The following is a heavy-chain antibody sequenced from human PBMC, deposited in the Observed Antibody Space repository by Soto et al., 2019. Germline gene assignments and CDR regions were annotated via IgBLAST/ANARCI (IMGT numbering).Heavy chain of an antibody. V-gene: IGHV3-23*01. Sequence: GGSLRLSCAASGFTFSSYAMSWVRQAPGKGLEWVSAISGSGGSTYYADSVKGRFTISRDNSKNTLYLQMNSLRAEDTAVYYCAKGTTVNLVWDLAPKYYYYYGMDVWGQGTTVTVSS. J-gene: IGHJ6*02. D-gene: IGHD4-4*01. CDR2: ISGSGGST. CDR1: GFTFSSYA. CDR3: AKGTTVNLVWDLAPKYYYYYGMDV.